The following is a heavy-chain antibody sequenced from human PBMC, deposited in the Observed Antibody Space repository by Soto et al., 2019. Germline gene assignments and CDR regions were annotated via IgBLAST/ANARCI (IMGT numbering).Heavy chain of an antibody. Sequence: GASVKVSCKASGYTFTSYAMHWVRQAPGQRLEWMGWINAGNGNTKYSQKFQGRVTITRDTSASTAYMELSSLRSEDTAVYYCAYEVYDLWSGPRGWFDPWGQGTLVTVSS. D-gene: IGHD3-3*01. CDR1: GYTFTSYA. J-gene: IGHJ5*02. CDR2: INAGNGNT. CDR3: AYEVYDLWSGPRGWFDP. V-gene: IGHV1-3*01.